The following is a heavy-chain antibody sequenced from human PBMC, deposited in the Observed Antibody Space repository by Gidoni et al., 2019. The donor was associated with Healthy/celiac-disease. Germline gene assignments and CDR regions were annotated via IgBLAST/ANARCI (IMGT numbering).Heavy chain of an antibody. Sequence: PGQGLEWMGGIIPIFGTANYAQKFQGRVTITADESTSTAYMELSSLRSEDTAVYYCARGLPVPYYYYYYMDVWGKGTTVTVSS. D-gene: IGHD2-21*01. CDR2: IIPIFGTA. V-gene: IGHV1-69*01. J-gene: IGHJ6*03. CDR3: ARGLPVPYYYYYYMDV.